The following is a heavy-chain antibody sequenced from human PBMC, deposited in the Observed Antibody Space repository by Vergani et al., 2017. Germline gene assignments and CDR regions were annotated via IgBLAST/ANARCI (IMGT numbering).Heavy chain of an antibody. J-gene: IGHJ4*02. V-gene: IGHV1-46*01. CDR3: ARDLYGDYPGY. CDR1: GYTFTSYY. Sequence: QVQLVQSGAEVKKPGASVKVSCKASGYTFTSYYMHWVRQAPGQGLEWMGIINPSGGSTSYAQKFQGRVTMTRDTSASTVYMELSSLRSEDTAVYYCARDLYGDYPGYWGQGTLVTVSS. CDR2: INPSGGST. D-gene: IGHD4-17*01.